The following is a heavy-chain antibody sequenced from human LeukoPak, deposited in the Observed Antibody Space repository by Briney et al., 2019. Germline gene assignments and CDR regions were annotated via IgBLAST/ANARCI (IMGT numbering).Heavy chain of an antibody. CDR1: GYTFTGYY. CDR3: ARERELLLDGNWFDP. CDR2: INPNSGGT. J-gene: IGHJ5*02. V-gene: IGHV1-2*04. D-gene: IGHD2-15*01. Sequence: ASVKVSCRASGYTFTGYYMHWVRQAPGQGLEWMGWINPNSGGTNYAQKFQGWVTMTRDTSISTAYMELSRLRSDDTAVYYCARERELLLDGNWFDPWGQGTLVTVSS.